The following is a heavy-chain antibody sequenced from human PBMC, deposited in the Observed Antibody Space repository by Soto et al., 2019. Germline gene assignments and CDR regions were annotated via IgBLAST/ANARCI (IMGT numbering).Heavy chain of an antibody. J-gene: IGHJ6*02. V-gene: IGHV1-69*13. CDR2: VIPIFGTA. CDR1: AGTFSSYA. Sequence: SVKVCCKASAGTFSSYAISWVRQAPGQGLEWMGGVIPIFGTANYAQKFQGRVTITADESTSTAYMELSSLRSEYTAVYYCARGLGYCSSTSCYLGDTNYYYYGMDVWGQGTTVTVSS. D-gene: IGHD2-2*01. CDR3: ARGLGYCSSTSCYLGDTNYYYYGMDV.